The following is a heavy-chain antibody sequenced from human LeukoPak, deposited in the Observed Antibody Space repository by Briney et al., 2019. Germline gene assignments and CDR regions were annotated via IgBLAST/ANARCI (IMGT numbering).Heavy chain of an antibody. V-gene: IGHV3-33*01. J-gene: IGHJ4*02. D-gene: IGHD6-13*01. CDR3: ARDRRYSVGGVDY. CDR1: GFTFSSYG. Sequence: GGSLRLSCAASGFTFSSYGMHWVRQAPGKGLEWVAVIWYDGSNKYYADSVKGRFTISRDNAKNSLYLQMNSLRAEDTAVYYCARDRRYSVGGVDYWGQGTLVTVSS. CDR2: IWYDGSNK.